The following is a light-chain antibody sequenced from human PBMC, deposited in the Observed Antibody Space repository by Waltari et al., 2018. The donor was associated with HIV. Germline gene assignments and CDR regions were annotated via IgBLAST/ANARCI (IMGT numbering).Light chain of an antibody. J-gene: IGLJ3*02. Sequence: QTVVTQEPSFSVSPGGTVTLTCGLRSDSVSTTHYASWYRQTPGQAPRTLIYSTNVRSSVVPDRFSGSILGNKASLTITGAQADDECHYYCVLYMGGAWVFGGGTKLTVL. CDR2: STN. V-gene: IGLV8-61*01. CDR1: SDSVSTTHY. CDR3: VLYMGGAWV.